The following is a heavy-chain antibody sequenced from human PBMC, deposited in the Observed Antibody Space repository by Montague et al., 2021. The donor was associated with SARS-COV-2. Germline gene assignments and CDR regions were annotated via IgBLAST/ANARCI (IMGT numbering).Heavy chain of an antibody. CDR1: DGSFTIDNFY. CDR2: IYYSGST. D-gene: IGHD5-18*01. V-gene: IGHV4-39*01. CDR3: AQRTETLGYTYALFDS. J-gene: IGHJ4*02. Sequence: SETLSLTCTVSDGSFTIDNFYWGWIRQPPGKGLEWFGSIYYSGSTXFNPSLKSRAFISADTSKKQFSLDLSSVTAADTAVYYCAQRTETLGYTYALFDSWGQGTLVTVSS.